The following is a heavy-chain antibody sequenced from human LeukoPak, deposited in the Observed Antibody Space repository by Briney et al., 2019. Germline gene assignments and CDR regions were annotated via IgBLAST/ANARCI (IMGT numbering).Heavy chain of an antibody. Sequence: GGSLRLSCAASGFTFSNYWMSWVRQAPGKGLEWVGRIKSKTDGGTTDYAAPAKGRFTISKDDSKNTLYLQMNSLKTEDTAVYYCTTSLTGPYRFDYWGQGTLVTVSS. J-gene: IGHJ4*02. CDR1: GFTFSNYW. V-gene: IGHV3-15*01. CDR3: TTSLTGPYRFDY. D-gene: IGHD3-9*01. CDR2: IKSKTDGGTT.